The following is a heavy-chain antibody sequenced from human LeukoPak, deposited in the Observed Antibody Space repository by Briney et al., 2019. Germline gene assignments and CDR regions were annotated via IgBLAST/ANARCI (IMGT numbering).Heavy chain of an antibody. CDR1: GFTFSNAW. CDR3: TTNSRGWYCSSTSCTAYYYYMDV. CDR2: IKSKTDGGTT. D-gene: IGHD2-2*01. Sequence: GGSLRLSCAASGFTFSNAWMSWVRQAPGKGLEWVGRIKSKTDGGTTDYAAPVKGRFTISRDDSKSTLYLQMNSLKTEDTAVYYCTTNSRGWYCSSTSCTAYYYYMDVWGKGTTVTVSS. J-gene: IGHJ6*03. V-gene: IGHV3-15*01.